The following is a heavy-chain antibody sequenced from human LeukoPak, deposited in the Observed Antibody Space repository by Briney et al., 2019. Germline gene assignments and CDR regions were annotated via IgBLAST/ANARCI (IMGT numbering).Heavy chain of an antibody. D-gene: IGHD3-10*01. V-gene: IGHV4-4*07. CDR3: ARDTGYYYGSGTYLYYFDY. Sequence: SETLSLTCTVSGGSISSYYWSWIRQPAGKGLEWIGRLYTSGNTNYNPSLKSRVSLSVDTSKNQFSLKLSSVTAADTAVYYCARDTGYYYGSGTYLYYFDYWGQGTPVTVSS. CDR1: GGSISSYY. CDR2: LYTSGNT. J-gene: IGHJ4*02.